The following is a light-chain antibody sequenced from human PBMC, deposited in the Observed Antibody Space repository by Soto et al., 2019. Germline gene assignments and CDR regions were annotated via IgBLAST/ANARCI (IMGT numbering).Light chain of an antibody. CDR3: QQFGSSSYT. Sequence: EIVLTQSPGTLSLSPGERATLSCGASQSVSRNFLAWHQQKPGQAPRLLIYGASNRATGIPDRFSGSGSGTDFTLTISRLEPEDFAVYYCQQFGSSSYTFGQGTKLDIK. CDR1: QSVSRNF. V-gene: IGKV3-20*01. CDR2: GAS. J-gene: IGKJ2*01.